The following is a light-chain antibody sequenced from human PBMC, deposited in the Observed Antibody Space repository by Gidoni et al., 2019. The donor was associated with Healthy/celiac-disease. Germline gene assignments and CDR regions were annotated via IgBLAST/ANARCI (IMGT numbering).Light chain of an antibody. J-gene: IGKJ1*01. V-gene: IGKV1-5*03. Sequence: DIQMTQSPSTLSASVGDRVTITCRASQSISSWLAWYQEKPGKAPKRLIYKASSVESGGPSRFSGSGSGTEFTLTISSLQPDDFATYYCQRYNSYWTFGQGTKVEIK. CDR3: QRYNSYWT. CDR1: QSISSW. CDR2: KAS.